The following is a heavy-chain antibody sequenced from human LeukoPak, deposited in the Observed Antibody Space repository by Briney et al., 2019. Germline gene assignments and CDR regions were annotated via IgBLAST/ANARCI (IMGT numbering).Heavy chain of an antibody. CDR1: GFTFSSYS. Sequence: PGGSLRLSCAASGFTFSSYSMNWVRQAPGKGLEWVSSISSSSSYIYYADSVKGRFTISRDNAKNSLYLQMNSLRAEDTAVYYCARDRGSGVGATYFDYWGQGTLVTVSS. CDR3: ARDRGSGVGATYFDY. D-gene: IGHD1-26*01. CDR2: ISSSSSYI. V-gene: IGHV3-21*01. J-gene: IGHJ4*02.